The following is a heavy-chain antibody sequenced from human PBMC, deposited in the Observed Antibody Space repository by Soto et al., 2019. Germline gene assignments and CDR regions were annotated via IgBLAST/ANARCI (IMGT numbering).Heavy chain of an antibody. CDR1: GFTFDNYA. Sequence: EVKVLESGGGLVQPGGSLRLSCAASGFTFDNYAMIWVRQAPGKGLEWVSAITGSGDNTYYADSVKGRFTISRDNSENTLYLQMNSLRAEDTAIYYCARRRVVAGFDYWGQGTLVTVSS. D-gene: IGHD2-15*01. J-gene: IGHJ4*02. CDR3: ARRRVVAGFDY. CDR2: ITGSGDNT. V-gene: IGHV3-23*01.